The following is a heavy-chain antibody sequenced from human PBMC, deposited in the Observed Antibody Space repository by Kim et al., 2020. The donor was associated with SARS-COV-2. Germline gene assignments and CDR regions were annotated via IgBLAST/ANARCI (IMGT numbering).Heavy chain of an antibody. CDR3: ARVRQQLDSRWFDP. CDR1: GGSISSGGYY. Sequence: SETLSLTCTVSGGSISSGGYYWSWIRQHPGKGLEWIGYIYYSGSTYYNPSLKSRVTISVDTSKNQFSLKLSSVTAADTAVYYCARVRQQLDSRWFDPWGQGTLVTVSS. D-gene: IGHD6-13*01. CDR2: IYYSGST. J-gene: IGHJ5*02. V-gene: IGHV4-31*03.